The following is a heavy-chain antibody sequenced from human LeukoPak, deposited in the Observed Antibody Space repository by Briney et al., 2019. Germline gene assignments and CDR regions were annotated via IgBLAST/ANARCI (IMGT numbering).Heavy chain of an antibody. V-gene: IGHV1-46*01. CDR3: ARGSPNYDGSGSHWWLDP. CDR1: GYAFSNYY. CDR2: INPNGGST. J-gene: IGHJ5*02. Sequence: ASVKVSCKASGYAFSNYYIHWVRQAPGHGLEWMGIINPNGGSTSYAQRFQGRVTMTSDMSTTTIYMEMSSLRSDDTAVYYCARGSPNYDGSGSHWWLDPWGQGTLVTVSS. D-gene: IGHD3-22*01.